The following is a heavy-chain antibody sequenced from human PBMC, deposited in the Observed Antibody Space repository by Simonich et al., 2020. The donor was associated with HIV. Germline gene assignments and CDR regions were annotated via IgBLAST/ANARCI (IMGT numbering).Heavy chain of an antibody. CDR1: GESFSSYY. V-gene: IGHV4-34*01. CDR2: INHSGSP. Sequence: QVHLQQWGAGLLKPSETLSLTCAVYGESFSSYYWTWIRQPPGKGLEWIGEINHSGSPNYNPSLGSRVTISIDTSKNQFSLKLRFVTAADTAVYYCARREGFWFDPWGQGALVLVSS. J-gene: IGHJ5*02. CDR3: ARREGFWFDP.